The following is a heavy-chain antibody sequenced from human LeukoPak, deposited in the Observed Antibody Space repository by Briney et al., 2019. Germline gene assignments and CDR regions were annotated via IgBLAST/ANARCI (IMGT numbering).Heavy chain of an antibody. D-gene: IGHD6-19*01. CDR2: ISSSGSTI. CDR3: ARDAEDRIAVDLYYFDY. J-gene: IGHJ4*02. V-gene: IGHV3-11*01. CDR1: GFTFSDYY. Sequence: NAGGSLRLSCAASGFTFSDYYMSWIRQAPGKGLEWVSYISSSGSTIYYADSVKGRFTISRDNAKNSLYLQMNSLRAEDTAVYYCARDAEDRIAVDLYYFDYWGQGTLVTVSS.